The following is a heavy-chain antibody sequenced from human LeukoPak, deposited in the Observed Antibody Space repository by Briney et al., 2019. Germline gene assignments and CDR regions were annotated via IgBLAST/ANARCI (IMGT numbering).Heavy chain of an antibody. V-gene: IGHV3-33*01. J-gene: IGHJ5*02. CDR3: ARRYCSGGSRYSFRGDWFNP. CDR1: GFTFNSYG. CDR2: IWYDGSNK. D-gene: IGHD2-15*01. Sequence: GGSLRLSCAASGFTFNSYGMHWVRQAPGKGLEWVAVIWYDGSNKYYADSVKGRFTISRDNSKNTLYLHMNSLRAEDTAVYYCARRYCSGGSRYSFRGDWFNPWGQGTLVTVSS.